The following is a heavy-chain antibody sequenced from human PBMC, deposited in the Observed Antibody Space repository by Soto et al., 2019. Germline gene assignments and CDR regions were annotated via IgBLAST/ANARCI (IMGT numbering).Heavy chain of an antibody. CDR2: ISSSGSTI. V-gene: IGHV3-48*03. CDR1: GFTFSSYE. D-gene: IGHD3-3*01. CDR3: AGGVSHYDFWSGYYSYFDY. Sequence: GGSLRLSCAASGFTFSSYEMNWVRQAPGKGLEWVSYISSSGSTIYYADSVKGRFTISRDNAKNSLYLQMNSLRAEDTAVYYCAGGVSHYDFWSGYYSYFDYWGQGTLVTVS. J-gene: IGHJ4*02.